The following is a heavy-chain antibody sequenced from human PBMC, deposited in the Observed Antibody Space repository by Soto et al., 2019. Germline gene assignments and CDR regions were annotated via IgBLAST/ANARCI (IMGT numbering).Heavy chain of an antibody. V-gene: IGHV1-69*01. D-gene: IGHD2-2*01. J-gene: IGHJ4*02. CDR3: ASLSPGYCSITSCWDAGGAGTN. CDR2: IIPIFGTA. Sequence: QVQLVQSGAEVKKPGSSVKVSCKASGGTFSSYAISWVRQAPGQGLEWMGGIIPIFGTANYAQKFQGRVKITADESTSPAYMELSSLRDEDTAVYYWASLSPGYCSITSCWDAGGAGTNWGQGTLVTVSS. CDR1: GGTFSSYA.